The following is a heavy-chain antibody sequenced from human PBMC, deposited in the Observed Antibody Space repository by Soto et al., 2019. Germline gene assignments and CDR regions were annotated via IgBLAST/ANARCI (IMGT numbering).Heavy chain of an antibody. CDR1: GGSISSSSYY. CDR3: ASSFWSGYYTIPYYYYGMDV. V-gene: IGHV4-39*01. Sequence: SETLSLTCTVSGGSISSSSYYWGWIRQPPGKGLEWIGSIYYSGSTYYNPSLKSRVTISVDTSKNQFSLMLSSVTAADTAVYYCASSFWSGYYTIPYYYYGMDVWGQGTTVTVSS. CDR2: IYYSGST. J-gene: IGHJ6*02. D-gene: IGHD3-3*01.